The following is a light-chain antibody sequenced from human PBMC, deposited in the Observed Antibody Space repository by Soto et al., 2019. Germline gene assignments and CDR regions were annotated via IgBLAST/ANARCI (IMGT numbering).Light chain of an antibody. CDR3: QQASTFPHT. Sequence: DIQMTQSPSSVSASVGDRVTITCRAGQGIGSWLAWYQQKPGKAPQLLIYAASSLQNVVPSRFSGRGSGTDFTLTISSLQAEDFATYYCQQASTFPHTFGQGTKLEIK. CDR1: QGIGSW. J-gene: IGKJ2*01. CDR2: AAS. V-gene: IGKV1D-12*01.